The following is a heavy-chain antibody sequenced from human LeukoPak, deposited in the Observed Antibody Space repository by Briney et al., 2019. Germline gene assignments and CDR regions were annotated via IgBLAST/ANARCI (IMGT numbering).Heavy chain of an antibody. CDR1: GGFISSYY. V-gene: IGHV4-59*08. D-gene: IGHD2-21*01. J-gene: IGHJ6*02. CDR3: AGGENYYYGMDV. CDR2: IYYSGST. Sequence: PSETLSLTCTVSGGFISSYYWSWIRQPPGKGLEWIGYIYYSGSTNYNPSLKSRVTISVDTSKNQFSLKLSSVTAADTAVYYCAGGENYYYGMDVWGQGTTVTVSS.